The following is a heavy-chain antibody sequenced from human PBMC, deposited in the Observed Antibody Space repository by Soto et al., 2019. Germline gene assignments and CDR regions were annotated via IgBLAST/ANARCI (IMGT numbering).Heavy chain of an antibody. CDR2: IWYDGSNK. D-gene: IGHD2-15*01. CDR3: ARGGGGFDY. CDR1: GFTFSSYG. Sequence: QVQLVESGGGVVQPGRSLRLSCAASGFTFSSYGMHWVRQAPGKGLEWVAVIWYDGSNKYYADSVKGRFTISRDNSKKKLYLQMNSLRAEYTAVYYCARGGGGFDYWGQGTLVTVSS. J-gene: IGHJ4*02. V-gene: IGHV3-33*01.